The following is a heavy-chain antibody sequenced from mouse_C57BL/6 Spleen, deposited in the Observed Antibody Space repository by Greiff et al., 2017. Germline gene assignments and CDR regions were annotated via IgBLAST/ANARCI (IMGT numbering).Heavy chain of an antibody. Sequence: EVMLVESGGGLVQPGGSMKLSCVASGFTFSNYWMNWVRQSPEKGLEWVAQIRLKSDNYATHYAASVKGRFTISRDDSKSSVYLQMNNLRAEDTGIYYCTGGVYLGAYWGQGTLVTVSA. D-gene: IGHD3-3*01. CDR3: TGGVYLGAY. V-gene: IGHV6-3*01. CDR1: GFTFSNYW. CDR2: IRLKSDNYAT. J-gene: IGHJ3*01.